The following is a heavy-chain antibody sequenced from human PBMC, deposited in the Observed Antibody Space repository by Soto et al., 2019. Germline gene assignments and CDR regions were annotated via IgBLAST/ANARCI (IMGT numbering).Heavy chain of an antibody. CDR2: IYYSGST. V-gene: IGHV4-30-4*01. CDR3: AGEYTISSGGPIDY. D-gene: IGHD6-6*01. CDR1: GGSISSGDYY. J-gene: IGHJ4*02. Sequence: SETLSLTCTVSGGSISSGDYYWSWIRQPPGKDLEWIGYIYYSGSTYYNPSLKSRVTISVDTSKNQFSLKLSSVTAADTAVYYCAGEYTISSGGPIDYWGQGALVTVSS.